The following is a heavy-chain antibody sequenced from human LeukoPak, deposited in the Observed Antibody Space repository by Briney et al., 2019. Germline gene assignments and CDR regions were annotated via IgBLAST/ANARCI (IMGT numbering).Heavy chain of an antibody. J-gene: IGHJ1*01. CDR3: VGDGRDGYNKYFQY. D-gene: IGHD5-24*01. V-gene: IGHV3-64D*06. CDR2: ISSNGGST. CDR1: GSTFSSYV. Sequence: GGSLRLSCSASGSTFSSYVMHWVRQAPGKGLEYVSVISSNGGSTDYADPVKGRFTISRDNSKKTVCLQMSSPRGGDTAVYYCVGDGRDGYNKYFQYWGQGTLVIVSS.